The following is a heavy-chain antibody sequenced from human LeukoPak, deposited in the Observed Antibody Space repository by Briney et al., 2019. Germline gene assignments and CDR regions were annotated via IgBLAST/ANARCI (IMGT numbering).Heavy chain of an antibody. CDR3: AVLLYRHYHWFDS. CDR1: DASIRSNSFY. J-gene: IGHJ5*01. Sequence: SETLSLTCTVSDASIRSNSFYSGWIRQAPGKGLEWLGTMYYNGDTLYNPSLKSRVTMSVPTSASQSSLQLSSVTAADTAVYYCAVLLYRHYHWFDSWGQGTLVSVSS. V-gene: IGHV4-39*01. CDR2: MYYNGDT. D-gene: IGHD3-16*02.